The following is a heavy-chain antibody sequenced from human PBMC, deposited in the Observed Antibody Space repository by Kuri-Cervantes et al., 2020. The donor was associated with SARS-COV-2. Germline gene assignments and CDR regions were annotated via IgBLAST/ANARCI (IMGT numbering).Heavy chain of an antibody. V-gene: IGHV4-4*02. CDR2: IYHSGST. CDR1: GFTFSNAW. CDR3: ARTGAVAATQINAFDI. D-gene: IGHD2-15*01. Sequence: SCAASGFTFSNAWMSWVRQPPGKGLEWIGEIYHSGSTNYNPSLKSRVTISVDKSKDQFSLKLSSVTAADTAVYYCARTGAVAATQINAFDIWGQGTMVTVSS. J-gene: IGHJ3*02.